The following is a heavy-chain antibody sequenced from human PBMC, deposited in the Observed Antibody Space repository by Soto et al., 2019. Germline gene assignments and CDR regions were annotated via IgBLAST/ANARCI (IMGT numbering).Heavy chain of an antibody. CDR2: IWYDGSNK. D-gene: IGHD4-17*01. J-gene: IGHJ3*02. V-gene: IGHV3-33*01. Sequence: QVQLVESGGGVVQPGRSLRLSCAASGFTFSSYGMHWVRQAPGKGLEWVAVIWYDGSNKYYADSVKGRFTISRDNSKNTLYLQMNSLRAEDTAVYYCARGRSRSAFDIWGQGTMVTVSS. CDR1: GFTFSSYG. CDR3: ARGRSRSAFDI.